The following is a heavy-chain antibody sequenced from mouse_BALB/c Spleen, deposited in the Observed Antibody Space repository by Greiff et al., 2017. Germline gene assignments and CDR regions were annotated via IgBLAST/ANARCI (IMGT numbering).Heavy chain of an antibody. Sequence: EVKLMESGPGLVKPSQSLSLTCSVTGYSITSGYYWNWIRQFPGNKLEWMGYISYDGSNNYNPSLKNRISITRDTSKNQFFLKLNSVTTEDTATYYCARDWLLGFDYWGQGTTLTVSS. D-gene: IGHD2-3*01. V-gene: IGHV3-6*02. CDR3: ARDWLLGFDY. CDR2: ISYDGSN. J-gene: IGHJ2*01. CDR1: GYSITSGYY.